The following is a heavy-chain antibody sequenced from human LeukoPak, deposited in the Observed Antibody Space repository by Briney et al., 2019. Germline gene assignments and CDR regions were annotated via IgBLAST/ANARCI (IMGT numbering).Heavy chain of an antibody. CDR3: ARDRCSSASCPTWHTFDI. CDR2: MNPNSGNT. Sequence: ASVKVSCKASGYTFTSYDINWVRQATGQGLEWMGWMNPNSGNTGYAQKFQGRVTITRNTSISTAYMELSSLRSEDTAVYYCARDRCSSASCPTWHTFDIWGQGTMVTVSS. D-gene: IGHD2-2*01. V-gene: IGHV1-8*03. CDR1: GYTFTSYD. J-gene: IGHJ3*02.